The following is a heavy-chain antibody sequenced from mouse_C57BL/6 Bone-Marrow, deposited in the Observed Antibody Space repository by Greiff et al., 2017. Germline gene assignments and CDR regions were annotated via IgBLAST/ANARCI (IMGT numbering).Heavy chain of an antibody. CDR3: GRAYGYHWYFDV. CDR1: GYTFTDYE. D-gene: IGHD2-2*01. V-gene: IGHV1-15*01. CDR2: IDPETGGT. J-gene: IGHJ1*03. Sequence: VQLQESGAELVRPGASVTLSCKASGYTFTDYEMHWVKQTPVHGLEWIGAIDPETGGTAYNQKFKGKAILTADKSSSTAYMELRSLTSEDSAVXYCGRAYGYHWYFDVGGTGTTVTVSS.